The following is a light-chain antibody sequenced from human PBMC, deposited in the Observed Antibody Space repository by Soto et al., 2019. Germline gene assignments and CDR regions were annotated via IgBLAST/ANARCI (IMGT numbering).Light chain of an antibody. CDR1: SSNIGAGYD. CDR2: GNS. J-gene: IGLJ2*01. Sequence: QSVLTQPPSVSGAPGQRVTISCTGSSSNIGAGYDVHWYQQLPGTAPKLLIYGNSNRPSGVPNRFSGSKSGTSASLAITGVQGEDEAYYYCPAHCRSLSRVVFGRGTKLTVL. CDR3: PAHCRSLSRVV. V-gene: IGLV1-40*01.